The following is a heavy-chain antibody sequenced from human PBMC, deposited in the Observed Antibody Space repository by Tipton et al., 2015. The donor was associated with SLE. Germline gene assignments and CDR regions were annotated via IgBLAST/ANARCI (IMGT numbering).Heavy chain of an antibody. CDR2: IIPILNIE. J-gene: IGHJ4*02. Sequence: QSGAEVKKPGSSVKVSCKASGGTFNKYSVSWVRQAPGQGLEWMGRIIPILNIENYAQKFQGRVTITADKSASTAYMEVTSLRSEDTAVYYCGGSYDFWSCYNYWGQGTLVTVSS. CDR1: GGTFNKYS. CDR3: GGSYDFWSCYNY. V-gene: IGHV1-69*02. D-gene: IGHD3-3*01.